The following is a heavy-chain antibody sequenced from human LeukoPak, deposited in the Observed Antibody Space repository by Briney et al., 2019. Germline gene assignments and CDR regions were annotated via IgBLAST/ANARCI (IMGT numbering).Heavy chain of an antibody. D-gene: IGHD6-19*01. Sequence: SETLSLTCTVSGGSISSYYWSWIRQPPGKGLEWIGYIYYSGSTNYNPSLKSRVTISVDTSKNQFSLKLSSVTAADTAVYYCATPSPIAVAGTLHYWGQGTLVTVSS. V-gene: IGHV4-59*01. CDR1: GGSISSYY. J-gene: IGHJ4*02. CDR2: IYYSGST. CDR3: ATPSPIAVAGTLHY.